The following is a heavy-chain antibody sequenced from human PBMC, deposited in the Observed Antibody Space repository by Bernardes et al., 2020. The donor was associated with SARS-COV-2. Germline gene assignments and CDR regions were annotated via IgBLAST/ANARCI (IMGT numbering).Heavy chain of an antibody. D-gene: IGHD6-19*01. Sequence: SETLSLTCTVSGGSISSGSYYWSWIRQPAGKGLEWIGRIYTSGSTNYNPSLKSRVTISVDTSKNQFSLKLSSVTAADTAVYYCAREYSSGPGGWYFDLWGRGTLVTVSS. J-gene: IGHJ2*01. V-gene: IGHV4-61*02. CDR1: GGSISSGSYY. CDR3: AREYSSGPGGWYFDL. CDR2: IYTSGST.